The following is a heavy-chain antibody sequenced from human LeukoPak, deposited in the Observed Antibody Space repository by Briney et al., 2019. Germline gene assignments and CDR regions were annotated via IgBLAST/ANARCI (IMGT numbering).Heavy chain of an antibody. CDR3: ARVAERGFRDYGDYTSGYYFDY. CDR1: GFTFSDYY. CDR2: ISRSGSTI. J-gene: IGHJ4*02. D-gene: IGHD4-17*01. Sequence: GGSLRLSCAASGFTFSDYYMSGIRHAPGEGLEWVSYISRSGSTIYYADSVKGRFTISRDNAKNSLYMQMNSLRAEDTALYYCARVAERGFRDYGDYTSGYYFDYWGQGTLVTVSS. V-gene: IGHV3-11*01.